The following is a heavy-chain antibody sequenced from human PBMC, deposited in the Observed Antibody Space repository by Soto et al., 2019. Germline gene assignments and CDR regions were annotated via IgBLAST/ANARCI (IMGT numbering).Heavy chain of an antibody. CDR3: ARLYYYDSSGYYYVEDF. D-gene: IGHD3-22*01. CDR2: ISAYNGNT. CDR1: GYTFTSYD. J-gene: IGHJ4*02. Sequence: ASVKVSCKASGYTFTSYDINWVRQAPGQGLEWMGWISAYNGNTNYAQKLQGRVTMTTDTSTSTAYMELRSLRSDDTAVYYCARLYYYDSSGYYYVEDFWGQGTLVTVSS. V-gene: IGHV1-18*01.